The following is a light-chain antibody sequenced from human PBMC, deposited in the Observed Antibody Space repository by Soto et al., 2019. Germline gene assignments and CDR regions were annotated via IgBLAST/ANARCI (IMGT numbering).Light chain of an antibody. CDR2: DVS. Sequence: QSALTQPDSVSGSPGQSITISCTGTITDVGSSNYVSWYKQHPGKAPKLMIYDVSNRPSGVSNRFSGSKSGNTASLTISGLQAEDEVDYYCSSYTTTSTWVFGGGTKLTVL. CDR1: ITDVGSSNY. CDR3: SSYTTTSTWV. V-gene: IGLV2-14*01. J-gene: IGLJ2*01.